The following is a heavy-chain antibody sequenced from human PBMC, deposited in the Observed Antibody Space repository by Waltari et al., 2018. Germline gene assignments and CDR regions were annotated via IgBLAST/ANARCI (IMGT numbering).Heavy chain of an antibody. CDR1: GGSISSTSYY. CDR2: IYYTGTT. V-gene: IGHV4-39*01. Sequence: QLQLQESGPGLVTPSETLSLTCPVSGGSISSTSYYWGWIRQPPGKGLEWIGSIYYTGTTYDNPSLKSRVTMSVDTSKNQFSLKLTSVTAADTAVYYCARLTGYMDVWGKGATVIASS. J-gene: IGHJ6*03. CDR3: ARLTGYMDV.